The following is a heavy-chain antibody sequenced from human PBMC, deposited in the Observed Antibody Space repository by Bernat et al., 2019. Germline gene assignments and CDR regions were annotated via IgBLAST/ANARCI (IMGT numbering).Heavy chain of an antibody. CDR2: IYHSGST. V-gene: IGHV4-38-2*01. CDR3: ARDRNAHGYFDL. CDR1: GYSISSGYY. J-gene: IGHJ2*01. Sequence: QVQLQESGPGLVKPSETLSLTCAVSGYSISSGYYWGWIRQPPGKGLEWIGSIYHSGSTYYNPSLKSRVTISVDTSKNQFSLKLSSVTAADTAVYYCARDRNAHGYFDLWGRGTLVTVSS.